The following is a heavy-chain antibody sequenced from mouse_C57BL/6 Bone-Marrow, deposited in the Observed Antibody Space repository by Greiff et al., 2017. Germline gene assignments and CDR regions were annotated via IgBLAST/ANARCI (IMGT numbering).Heavy chain of an antibody. CDR1: GFTFSSYG. CDR2: ISSGGSYT. Sequence: EVQVVESGGDLVKPGGSLKLSCAASGFTFSSYGMSWVRQTPDKSLEWVATISSGGSYTYYPDSVKGRFTISRDNAKNTLYLQMSSLKSEDTAMYYCARHSTTVQFAYWGQGTLVTVSA. CDR3: ARHSTTVQFAY. J-gene: IGHJ3*01. V-gene: IGHV5-6*01. D-gene: IGHD1-1*01.